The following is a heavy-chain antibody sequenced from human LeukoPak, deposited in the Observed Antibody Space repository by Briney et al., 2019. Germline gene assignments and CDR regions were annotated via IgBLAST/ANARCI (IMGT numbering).Heavy chain of an antibody. J-gene: IGHJ4*02. CDR2: IIGSGSST. Sequence: GGSLRLSCAASGFTFNSYGMSWVRQAPGKGLEWVSLIIGSGSSTYYADSVQGRFTISRDNSKNTLLLQMNSLRVEDTAVYYCAKHSSSGSYSGIDYWGQGTLVTVSS. V-gene: IGHV3-23*01. CDR1: GFTFNSYG. CDR3: AKHSSSGSYSGIDY. D-gene: IGHD6-19*01.